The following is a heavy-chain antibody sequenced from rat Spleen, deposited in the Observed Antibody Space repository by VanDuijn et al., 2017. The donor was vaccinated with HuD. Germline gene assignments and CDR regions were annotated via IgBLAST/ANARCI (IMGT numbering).Heavy chain of an antibody. CDR3: ATDXYYDXXXYSXXXMXX. CDR1: GYSITSGYG. CDR2: INSAGST. D-gene: IGHD1-12*01. J-gene: IGHJ4*01. V-gene: IGHV3-3*01. Sequence: EVQLQESGPGLVKPSQSLSLTCSVTGYSITSGYGWNWIRKFPGNTLEWMGYINSAGSTNYNPPLKSQIPITRDTSKNQYFLQFQSVTTEXXXTYXXATDXYYDXXXYSXXXMXXXSQXXXVTVSS.